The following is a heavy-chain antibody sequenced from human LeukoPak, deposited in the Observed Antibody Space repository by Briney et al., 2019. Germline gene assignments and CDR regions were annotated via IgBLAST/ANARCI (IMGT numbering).Heavy chain of an antibody. CDR3: AKGDVDTAMVTRYYGMDV. CDR1: VFTFSSYR. V-gene: IGHV3-23*01. Sequence: PGGPLRLPCAASVFTFSSYRMIGVRQAPGKGLVWVSAISGCCGIIYYADSVKGRFTISRDNSKNTLYLQMNSLRAEDTAVYYCAKGDVDTAMVTRYYGMDVWGQGTPVTVSS. CDR2: ISGCCGII. J-gene: IGHJ6*02. D-gene: IGHD5-18*01.